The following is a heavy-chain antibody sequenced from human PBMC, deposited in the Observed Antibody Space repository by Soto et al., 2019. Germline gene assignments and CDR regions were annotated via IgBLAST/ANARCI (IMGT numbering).Heavy chain of an antibody. V-gene: IGHV4-39*07. CDR2: IYYSGST. Sequence: SETLSLTCTVSGGSISSSSYYWGWIRQPPGKGLEWIGSIYYSGSTYYNPSLKSRVTISVDTSKNQFSLKLSSVTAADTAVYYCARGGEMATINYYYYGMDVWGQGTTVTSP. D-gene: IGHD5-12*01. CDR1: GGSISSSSYY. J-gene: IGHJ6*02. CDR3: ARGGEMATINYYYYGMDV.